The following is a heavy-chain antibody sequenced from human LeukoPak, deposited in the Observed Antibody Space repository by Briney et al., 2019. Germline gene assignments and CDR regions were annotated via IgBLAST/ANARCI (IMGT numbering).Heavy chain of an antibody. D-gene: IGHD4-11*01. CDR2: IGAGGTFT. J-gene: IGHJ4*02. CDR1: GVSFSSYA. CDR3: AKDLDYTTYAYYFDY. Sequence: PGGGLRLSCTASGVSFSSYAMKWVREAPGKGLGWGSDIGAGGTFTYSADSVKGGFTISRDNSRNTLCLQIYSLRDDDTAVYYFAKDLDYTTYAYYFDYWGQGTLVTVSS. V-gene: IGHV3-23*01.